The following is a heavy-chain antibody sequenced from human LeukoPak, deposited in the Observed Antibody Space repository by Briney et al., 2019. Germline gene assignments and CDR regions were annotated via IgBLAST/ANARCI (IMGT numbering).Heavy chain of an antibody. J-gene: IGHJ5*02. V-gene: IGHV1-8*01. CDR1: GYTFTSYD. CDR2: MNPNSGNT. D-gene: IGHD2-15*01. Sequence: ASVKVSCKASGYTFTSYDINWVRQATGQGLEWMGWMNPNSGNTGYAQKFQGRVTMTRNTSISTAYMELCSLRSEDTAVYYCARRSGGSCYSFSCDWFDPWGQGTLVTVSS. CDR3: ARRSGGSCYSFSCDWFDP.